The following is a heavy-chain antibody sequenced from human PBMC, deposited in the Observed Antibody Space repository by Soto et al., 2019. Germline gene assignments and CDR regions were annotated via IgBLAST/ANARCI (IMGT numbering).Heavy chain of an antibody. CDR1: GGSVSSGSYY. Sequence: QVQLQESGPGLVKPSETLSLTCTVSGGSVSSGSYYWSWIRQPPGKGLEWIGYIYYSGSTNYNPSLKSRVTISVDTSKNQFSLKLSSVTAADTAVYYCARVQGKYQLLLHYWGQGTLVTVSS. CDR3: ARVQGKYQLLLHY. V-gene: IGHV4-61*01. CDR2: IYYSGST. D-gene: IGHD2-2*01. J-gene: IGHJ4*02.